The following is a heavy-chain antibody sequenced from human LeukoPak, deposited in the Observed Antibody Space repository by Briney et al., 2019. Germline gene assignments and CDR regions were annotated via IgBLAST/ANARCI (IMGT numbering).Heavy chain of an antibody. CDR1: GGSFSGYY. V-gene: IGHV4-34*01. CDR2: INHSGST. D-gene: IGHD5-18*01. CDR3: ARGAIGYYFDY. Sequence: SETLSLTCAVYGGSFSGYYWSWIRQPPGKGLEWIGEINHSGSTNYNPSLKSRVTISVDTSKNQFSLKLSSVTAADTAVYYCARGAIGYYFDYWGQGTLVTASS. J-gene: IGHJ4*02.